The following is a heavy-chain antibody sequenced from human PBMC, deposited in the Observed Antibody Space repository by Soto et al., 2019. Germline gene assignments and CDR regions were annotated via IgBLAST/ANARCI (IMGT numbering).Heavy chain of an antibody. J-gene: IGHJ5*02. CDR2: IYHSGST. D-gene: IGHD5-12*01. Sequence: SETLSLTCAVSGGSISSGGYSWSWIRQPPGKGLEWIGYIYHSGSTYYNPSLKSRVTISVDRSKNQFSLKLSSVTAADTAVYYCARASLTTVRGYDYVGWFDPWGQGTLVTVSS. CDR1: GGSISSGGYS. V-gene: IGHV4-30-2*01. CDR3: ARASLTTVRGYDYVGWFDP.